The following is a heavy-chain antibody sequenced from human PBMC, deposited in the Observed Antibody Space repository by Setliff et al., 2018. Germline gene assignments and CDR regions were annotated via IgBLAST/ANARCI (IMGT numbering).Heavy chain of an antibody. J-gene: IGHJ5*02. Sequence: ASVKVSCKTSGYTFSNYGVSWVRQAPGQGLEWMGWISGYDGNTKYAQNLHGRVTMTTDTSTTTAYMELRSLRSDDTAVYYCARINFYDSTAYYYAPHHWGQGTLVTVSS. D-gene: IGHD3-22*01. CDR1: GYTFSNYG. V-gene: IGHV1-18*01. CDR2: ISGYDGNT. CDR3: ARINFYDSTAYYYAPHH.